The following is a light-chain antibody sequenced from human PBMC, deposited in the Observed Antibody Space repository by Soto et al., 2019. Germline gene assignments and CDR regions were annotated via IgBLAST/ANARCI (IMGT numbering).Light chain of an antibody. CDR3: QQYNNWPLT. CDR2: AAS. V-gene: IGKV3-15*01. J-gene: IGKJ4*01. Sequence: EIVMTQSPATLSVSPGERATLSCRASQSISSDLAWYQQKPGQAPRLLIYAASTRATGLPARLSGSGSGTEFTLTISSLQSEDFAVYYCQQYNNWPLTFGGGTKVEIK. CDR1: QSISSD.